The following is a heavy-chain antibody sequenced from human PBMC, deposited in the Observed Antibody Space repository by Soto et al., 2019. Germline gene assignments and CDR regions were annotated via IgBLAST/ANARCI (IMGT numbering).Heavy chain of an antibody. CDR3: AKDSFHLDSYYFDY. CDR2: IYSGGST. J-gene: IGHJ4*02. D-gene: IGHD3-16*02. V-gene: IGHV3-53*01. CDR1: GFTVSSNY. Sequence: PGGSLRLSCAASGFTVSSNYMSWVRQAPGKGLEWVSVIYSGGSTYYADSVKGRFTISRDNSKNTLYLQMNSLRAEDTAVYYCAKDSFHLDSYYFDYWGQGTLVTVSS.